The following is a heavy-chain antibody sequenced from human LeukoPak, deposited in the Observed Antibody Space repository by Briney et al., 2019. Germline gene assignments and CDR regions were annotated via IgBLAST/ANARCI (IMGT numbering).Heavy chain of an antibody. J-gene: IGHJ4*02. V-gene: IGHV4-39*01. CDR3: ARVPRGDYDREDFDY. Sequence: SETLSLTCTVSSGSISSSSFYWGWIRQPPGKGLEWIGTIYYSGSRYYNPSLKSRVTISIDTSKSQFSLKLSSVTAADTAVYYCARVPRGDYDREDFDYWGQGTLVTVSS. CDR1: SGSISSSSFY. CDR2: IYYSGSR. D-gene: IGHD4-17*01.